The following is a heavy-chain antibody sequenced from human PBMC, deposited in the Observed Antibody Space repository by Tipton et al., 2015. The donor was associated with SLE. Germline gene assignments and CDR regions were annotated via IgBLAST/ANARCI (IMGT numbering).Heavy chain of an antibody. CDR3: AIQVGHFDY. D-gene: IGHD1-26*01. V-gene: IGHV4-59*02. J-gene: IGHJ4*02. CDR1: GASVSSFC. CDR2: VCNSGSA. Sequence: TLSLTCTVSGASVSSFCWNWIRQSPGKGLEWIGCVCNSGSANYDPSLKSRGTISVDTSRNHFSLELTSVTAADTAVYYCAIQVGHFDYWGQGTLVTVSS.